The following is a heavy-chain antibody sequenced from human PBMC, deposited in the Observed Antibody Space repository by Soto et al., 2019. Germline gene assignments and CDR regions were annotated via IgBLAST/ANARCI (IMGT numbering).Heavy chain of an antibody. CDR2: IFHTGSA. CDR3: ARHIAVSGTRGFDH. CDR1: GGSITSNW. V-gene: IGHV4-4*02. D-gene: IGHD2-21*01. Sequence: QVQLQESGPGLMKPSGTLSLTCAVSGGSITSNWWSWVRQPPGKGLEWIAEIFHTGSANYHPSLMSRLTISMDKSKNHLSLNLNSVTAADTAVYYCARHIAVSGTRGFDHWGQGTLVTVSS. J-gene: IGHJ4*02.